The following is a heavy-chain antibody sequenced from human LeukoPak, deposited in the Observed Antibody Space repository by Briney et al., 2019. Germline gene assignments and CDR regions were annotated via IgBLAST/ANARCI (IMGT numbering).Heavy chain of an antibody. D-gene: IGHD2-2*01. CDR3: ARDRSDIVVVPAAAPLDY. J-gene: IGHJ4*02. V-gene: IGHV1-18*01. CDR2: ISAYNGNT. CDR1: GYTFTSYG. Sequence: GASVKVSCKASGYTFTSYGISWVRQAPGQGLEWKGWISAYNGNTNYAQKLQGRVTMTTDTSTSTAYMELRSLRSDDTAVYYCARDRSDIVVVPAAAPLDYWGQGTLVTVSS.